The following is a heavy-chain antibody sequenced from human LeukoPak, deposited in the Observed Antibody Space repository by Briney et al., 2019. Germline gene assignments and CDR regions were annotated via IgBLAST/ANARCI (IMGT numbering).Heavy chain of an antibody. J-gene: IGHJ4*02. CDR2: IYTSGST. CDR3: ARDPYGSESLFDY. CDR1: GGSISSYY. V-gene: IGHV4-4*07. Sequence: SETLSLTCTVSGGSISSYYWSWIRQSAGKGLEWIGRIYTSGSTNYNPSLKSRVTMSVDTSKNQFSLKLNSVTAADTAVYYCARDPYGSESLFDYWGQGTLVTVSS. D-gene: IGHD3-10*01.